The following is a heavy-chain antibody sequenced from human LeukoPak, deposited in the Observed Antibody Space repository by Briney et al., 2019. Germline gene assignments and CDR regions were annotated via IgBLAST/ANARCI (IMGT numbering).Heavy chain of an antibody. V-gene: IGHV3-30-3*01. J-gene: IGHJ4*02. D-gene: IGHD6-19*01. Sequence: PGGSLRLSCAASGFTLSSYAMHWVRQAPGKGLEWVAVISYDGSNKYYADSVKGRFTISRDNSKNTLYLQMNSLRAEDTAVYYCARDSSGWYGHFDYWGQGTLVTVSS. CDR3: ARDSSGWYGHFDY. CDR1: GFTLSSYA. CDR2: ISYDGSNK.